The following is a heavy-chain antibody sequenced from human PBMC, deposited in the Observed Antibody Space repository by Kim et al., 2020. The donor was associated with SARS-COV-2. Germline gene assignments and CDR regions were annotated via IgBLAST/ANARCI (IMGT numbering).Heavy chain of an antibody. J-gene: IGHJ3*02. V-gene: IGHV4-30-4*01. CDR1: GGSISSGDYY. D-gene: IGHD7-27*01. CDR3: ARDRGPNWGSDLDAFDI. Sequence: SETLSLTCTVSGGSISSGDYYWSWIRQPPGKGLEWIGYIYYSGSTYYNPSLKSRVTISVDTSKNQFSLKLSSVTAADTAVYYCARDRGPNWGSDLDAFDIWGQGTMVTVSS. CDR2: IYYSGST.